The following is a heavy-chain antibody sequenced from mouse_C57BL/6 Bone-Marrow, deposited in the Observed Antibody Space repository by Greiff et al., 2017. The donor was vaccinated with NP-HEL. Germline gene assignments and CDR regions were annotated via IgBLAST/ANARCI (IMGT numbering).Heavy chain of an antibody. Sequence: QVQLQQSGAELARPGASVKLSCKASGYTFTSYGISWVKQRPGQGLEWIGEIYPRSGNTYYNEKFKGKATLTADKSSSTAYMELRSLTSEDSAVYFCARKCGYYGSSFDYWGQGTTLTVSS. CDR3: ARKCGYYGSSFDY. D-gene: IGHD1-1*01. V-gene: IGHV1-81*01. CDR2: IYPRSGNT. J-gene: IGHJ2*01. CDR1: GYTFTSYG.